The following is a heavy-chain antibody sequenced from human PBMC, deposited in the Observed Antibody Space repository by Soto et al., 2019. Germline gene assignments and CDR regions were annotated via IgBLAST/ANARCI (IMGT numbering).Heavy chain of an antibody. J-gene: IGHJ4*02. D-gene: IGHD5-18*01. CDR2: IVVGSGRT. V-gene: IGHV1-58*01. Sequence: QMKLVQSGPEVKKPGTSVKVSCKAYGFTFTNSAVQWVRQARGQRLEWIGWIVVGSGRTDYAQKFQGRVTLTRDKSTSTAYMELSSLRSEDTAVYYCVTDQGYSYGYGTYWGQGTLVTVSS. CDR3: VTDQGYSYGYGTY. CDR1: GFTFTNSA.